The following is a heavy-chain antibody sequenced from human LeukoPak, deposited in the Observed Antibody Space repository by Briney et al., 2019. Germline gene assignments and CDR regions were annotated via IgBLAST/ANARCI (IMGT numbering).Heavy chain of an antibody. Sequence: SETLSLTCTVSGDSISFNYWNWIRQPPGKGLEWIGHIDYSGSTSYNPSLKSRLTISIDTSKDQFSLYLSSVTAADTGVYYFAKRIGSYWYWGQGTLVTVSS. D-gene: IGHD1-26*01. CDR2: IDYSGST. V-gene: IGHV4-59*01. J-gene: IGHJ4*02. CDR3: AKRIGSYWY. CDR1: GDSISFNY.